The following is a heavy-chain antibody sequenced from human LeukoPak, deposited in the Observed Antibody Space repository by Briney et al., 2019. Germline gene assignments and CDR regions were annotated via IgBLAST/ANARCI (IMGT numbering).Heavy chain of an antibody. CDR2: IKSGGST. J-gene: IGHJ4*02. Sequence: PGGSLRLSCAASGFTVSTNYMTWVRQAPGKGLEWVSVIKSGGSTESADSVKGRFTISGDSSKNMLYLQMNSLRAEDTAVYYCARTLNGDYFDYWGQGILVTVSS. CDR3: ARTLNGDYFDY. V-gene: IGHV3-53*01. CDR1: GFTVSTNY. D-gene: IGHD4-17*01.